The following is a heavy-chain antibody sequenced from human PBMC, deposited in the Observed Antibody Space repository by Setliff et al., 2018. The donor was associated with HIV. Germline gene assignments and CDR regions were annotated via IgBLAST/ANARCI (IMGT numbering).Heavy chain of an antibody. Sequence: SETLSLTCTVSGGSVSTSTYYWGWIRQPPGKGLEYIGTLSYRGTTHYNPSLKSRIALSIDSSKNKFSLTLHIVTAPDSALYYCATTRPISTGYPGFFDSWGQGIVVTVSS. CDR1: GGSVSTSTYY. V-gene: IGHV4-39*01. D-gene: IGHD3-9*01. J-gene: IGHJ4*02. CDR3: ATTRPISTGYPGFFDS. CDR2: LSYRGTT.